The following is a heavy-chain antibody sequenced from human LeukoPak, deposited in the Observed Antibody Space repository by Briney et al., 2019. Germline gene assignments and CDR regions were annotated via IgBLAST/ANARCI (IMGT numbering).Heavy chain of an antibody. D-gene: IGHD5-12*01. V-gene: IGHV3-48*03. J-gene: IGHJ4*02. CDR2: IDSSASTT. Sequence: GGSLRLSCTASRFYFSTYDMNWVRQAPGKGLEWISYIDSSASTTYYAGSVQGRFTISRDNAKNSLYLQMRSLRVEDTAFYYCASAHGGSGYDRPFDYRGQGTLVTVSS. CDR1: RFYFSTYD. CDR3: ASAHGGSGYDRPFDY.